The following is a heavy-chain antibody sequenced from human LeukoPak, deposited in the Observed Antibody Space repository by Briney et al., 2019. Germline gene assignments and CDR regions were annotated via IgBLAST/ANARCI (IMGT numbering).Heavy chain of an antibody. Sequence: SETLSLTCAVYGGSFSGYYWSWIRQPPGKGLEWIGEINHSGSTNYNPSLKSRVTISVDTSKNQFSLKLSSVTAADTAVYYCARVRNRRYYYDNNPLDYWGQGTLVTVSS. CDR2: INHSGST. CDR1: GGSFSGYY. CDR3: ARVRNRRYYYDNNPLDY. V-gene: IGHV4-34*01. D-gene: IGHD3-22*01. J-gene: IGHJ4*02.